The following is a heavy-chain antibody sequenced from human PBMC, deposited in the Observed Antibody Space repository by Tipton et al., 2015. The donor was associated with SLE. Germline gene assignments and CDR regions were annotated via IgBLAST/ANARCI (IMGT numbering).Heavy chain of an antibody. J-gene: IGHJ4*02. V-gene: IGHV3-15*01. CDR2: IKSKTDGGTT. Sequence: GSLRLSCAASGFTFSSYEMNWVRQAPGKGLEWVGRIKSKTDGGTTDYAAPVKGRFTISRDDSKNTLYLQMNSLKTEDTAVYYCTTEGGVSGGSWLRFDYWGQGTLVTVSS. D-gene: IGHD2-15*01. CDR3: TTEGGVSGGSWLRFDY. CDR1: GFTFSSYE.